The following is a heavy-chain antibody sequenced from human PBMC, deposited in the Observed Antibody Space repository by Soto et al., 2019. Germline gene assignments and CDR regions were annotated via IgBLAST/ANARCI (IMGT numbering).Heavy chain of an antibody. CDR1: GFSVSSTY. J-gene: IGHJ6*02. D-gene: IGHD6-13*01. Sequence: PGGSLRLSCAASGFSVSSTYMTWVGQAPGKGLEWVSVIHGALTTSCADCVKGRFTISRDNSKNTLFLQMNSLRAEDTAVYYCARDRIEAAGTPRFNYYYGMDVWGQGTLVTVSS. CDR2: IHGALTT. V-gene: IGHV3-53*01. CDR3: ARDRIEAAGTPRFNYYYGMDV.